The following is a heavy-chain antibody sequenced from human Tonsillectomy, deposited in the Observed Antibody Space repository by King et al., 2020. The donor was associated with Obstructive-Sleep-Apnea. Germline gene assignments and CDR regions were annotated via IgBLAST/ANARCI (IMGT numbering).Heavy chain of an antibody. Sequence: QLVQSGAEVKKPGASVKVSCKASGYTFITYGINWVRQAPGQGLEWMGWISAYNGNTNYAQKFQGRVTMTTDTSTSTAYMELRSLRSDDTAVYYCARGGNFGDPYIIRDWYFDLWGRGTLVSVSS. J-gene: IGHJ2*01. CDR2: ISAYNGNT. CDR3: ARGGNFGDPYIIRDWYFDL. V-gene: IGHV1-18*04. D-gene: IGHD4-17*01. CDR1: GYTFITYG.